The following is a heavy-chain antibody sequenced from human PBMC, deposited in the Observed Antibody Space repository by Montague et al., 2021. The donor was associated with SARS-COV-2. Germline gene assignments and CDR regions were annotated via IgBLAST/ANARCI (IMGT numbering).Heavy chain of an antibody. CDR2: IYHSGSA. V-gene: IGHV4-39*07. CDR1: GGSISSTSYY. J-gene: IGHJ4*02. CDR3: ARVPDSGIDWSGDY. D-gene: IGHD1-26*01. Sequence: SETLSLTCTVSGGSISSTSYYWGWVRQPPGKGLEWIGSIYHSGSAYYNPSLKSRVTISIDTSKNQSSLKLSSVTAADTAVYYCARVPDSGIDWSGDYWGQGTLVTVSS.